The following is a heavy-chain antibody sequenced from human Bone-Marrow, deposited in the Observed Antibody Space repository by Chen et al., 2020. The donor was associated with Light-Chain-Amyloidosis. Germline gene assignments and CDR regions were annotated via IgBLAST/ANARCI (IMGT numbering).Heavy chain of an antibody. D-gene: IGHD4-17*01. Sequence: QVQLQESGPGLVKPSQTLSLTCSVSGGSISSGGYYVRWIRQHPGKGLEWIGYIYYTGSTYYKPSLRGRVTMSVDTSKNQFSLRVNSVTAADTAIYYCARLDYGGSTRYYYGMDVWGQGTTVTVSS. CDR3: ARLDYGGSTRYYYGMDV. CDR2: IYYTGST. J-gene: IGHJ6*02. V-gene: IGHV4-31*03. CDR1: GGSISSGGYY.